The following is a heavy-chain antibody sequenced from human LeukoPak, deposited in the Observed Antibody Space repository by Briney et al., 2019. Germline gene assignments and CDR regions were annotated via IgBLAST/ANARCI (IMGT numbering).Heavy chain of an antibody. CDR1: GFTFSDYA. CDR3: AKAKYSSGWYSYLDY. Sequence: GGSLRLSCAASGFTFSDYAMTWVRQAPGKGLEWVSVIRGSGGTTYYADFVKGRFTISRDNSKNTLYLQMNSLRAEDTAVYYCAKAKYSSGWYSYLDYWGQGTLVTASS. CDR2: IRGSGGTT. V-gene: IGHV3-23*01. D-gene: IGHD6-19*01. J-gene: IGHJ4*02.